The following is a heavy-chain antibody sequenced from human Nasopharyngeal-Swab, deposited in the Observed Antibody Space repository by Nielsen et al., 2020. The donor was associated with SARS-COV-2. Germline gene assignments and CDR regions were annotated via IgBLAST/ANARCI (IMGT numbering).Heavy chain of an antibody. D-gene: IGHD3-3*01. CDR1: GFTFSGYW. V-gene: IGHV3-74*01. CDR2: IKGDGTDT. J-gene: IGHJ4*02. Sequence: GGSLTLSCAASGFTFSGYWMHWVRQDPGKGLVWVSRIKGDGTDTGYADSVKGRLTISRDNAKNSVYLQMNSLRVEDTAIYYCAREIFGVVRHFDCWGQGTLVTVSS. CDR3: AREIFGVVRHFDC.